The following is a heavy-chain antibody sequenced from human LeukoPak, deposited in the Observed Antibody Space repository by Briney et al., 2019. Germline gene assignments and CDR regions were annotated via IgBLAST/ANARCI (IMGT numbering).Heavy chain of an antibody. CDR1: GGSFSGYY. CDR3: ARGYMTRGAFDI. Sequence: SETLSLACAVYGGSFSGYYWSWIRQPPGKGLEWIGEINHSGSTNYNPSLKSRVTISVDRSKNQFSLKLSSVTAADTAVYYCARGYMTRGAFDIWGQGTMVTVSS. D-gene: IGHD2-2*01. J-gene: IGHJ3*02. V-gene: IGHV4-34*01. CDR2: INHSGST.